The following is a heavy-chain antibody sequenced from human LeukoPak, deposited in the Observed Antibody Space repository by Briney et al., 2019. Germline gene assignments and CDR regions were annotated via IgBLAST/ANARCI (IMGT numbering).Heavy chain of an antibody. CDR2: IYYSGST. V-gene: IGHV4-59*08. CDR3: ARHERDASLDHALDI. Sequence: PSETQSLTCTVSGGSISSYYWSWIRQPPGKGLEWIGYIYYSGSTSYNPSFKSRVTILVDTSKNQFSLKLSSVTAADTAVYYCARHERDASLDHALDIWGQGTMVTVSS. J-gene: IGHJ3*02. D-gene: IGHD5-24*01. CDR1: GGSISSYY.